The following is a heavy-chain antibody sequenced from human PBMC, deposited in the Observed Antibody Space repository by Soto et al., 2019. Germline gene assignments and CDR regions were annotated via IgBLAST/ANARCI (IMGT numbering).Heavy chain of an antibody. Sequence: QVQLVESGGGVVQPGRSLRLSCAASGFTFSYHALNWVRQAPGKGLEWVAVISYDGDNKYIAESVKGRFTISRDNSKNTVSLQMNSLRAEDTAMYFCARGTTTSAFSAMDVWGQGPTVTVSS. CDR2: ISYDGDNK. D-gene: IGHD1-1*01. CDR1: GFTFSYHA. CDR3: ARGTTTSAFSAMDV. V-gene: IGHV3-30-3*01. J-gene: IGHJ6*02.